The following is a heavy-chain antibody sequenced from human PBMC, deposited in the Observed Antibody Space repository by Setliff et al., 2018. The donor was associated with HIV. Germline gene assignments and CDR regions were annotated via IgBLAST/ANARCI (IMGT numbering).Heavy chain of an antibody. CDR2: INPESGGT. CDR3: ARDDTRYSHTWYFFDS. D-gene: IGHD6-13*01. Sequence: ASVKVSCKASGYKWSDQFRNHYMHWVRQVPGQGLEWMGMINPESGGTTYAQKFQGRVTITSDTSTTSVYMQLSSLRSDDTTVYFCARDDTRYSHTWYFFDSWGQGTLVTVSS. J-gene: IGHJ4*02. CDR1: GYKWSDQFRNHY. V-gene: IGHV1-46*01.